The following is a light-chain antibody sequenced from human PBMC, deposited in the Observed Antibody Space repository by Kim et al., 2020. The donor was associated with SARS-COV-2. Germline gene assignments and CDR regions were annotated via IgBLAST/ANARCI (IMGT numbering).Light chain of an antibody. CDR3: CSYAGSYTLWV. CDR2: EVN. J-gene: IGLJ2*01. CDR1: SSDVGTYNL. Sequence: QSITISCAGTSSDVGTYNLVSWYKQHPGKAPQLMVYEVNKRPSGISNRFSGSKSGNTASLTISGLQAEDEADYDCCSYAGSYTLWVFGGGTQLTVL. V-gene: IGLV2-23*02.